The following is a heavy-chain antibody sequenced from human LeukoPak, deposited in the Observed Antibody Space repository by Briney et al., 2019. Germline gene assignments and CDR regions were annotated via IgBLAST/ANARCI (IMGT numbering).Heavy chain of an antibody. CDR3: ARANIDFWSGYYDSGDY. Sequence: GGSLRLSCAASGFTFSSYWMHWVRQAPGKGLEWVSSISSSSSYIYYADSVKGRFTISRDNAKNSLYLQMNSLRAEDTAVYYRARANIDFWSGYYDSGDYWGQGTLVTVSS. V-gene: IGHV3-21*01. D-gene: IGHD3-3*01. J-gene: IGHJ4*02. CDR1: GFTFSSYW. CDR2: ISSSSSYI.